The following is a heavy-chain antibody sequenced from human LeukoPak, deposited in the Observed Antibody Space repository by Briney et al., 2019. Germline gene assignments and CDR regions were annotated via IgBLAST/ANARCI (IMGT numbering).Heavy chain of an antibody. CDR3: ARVPFRAMAFTHDAFDI. V-gene: IGHV1-69*04. Sequence: TVNVSCKSSGGTFSRYAISWVRQAPGQGLEWMGRITPILGIANYAQKFQGRVTITADKSTSTGYMELRSLRSEDTAVYYCARVPFRAMAFTHDAFDIWGQGTMVTVSS. CDR1: GGTFSRYA. J-gene: IGHJ3*02. D-gene: IGHD5-18*01. CDR2: ITPILGIA.